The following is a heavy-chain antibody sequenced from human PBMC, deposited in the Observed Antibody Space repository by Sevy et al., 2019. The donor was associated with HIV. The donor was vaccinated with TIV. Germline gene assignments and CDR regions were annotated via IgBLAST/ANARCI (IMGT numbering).Heavy chain of an antibody. CDR3: AREGCTKPHDY. D-gene: IGHD2-8*01. J-gene: IGHJ4*02. CDR1: GFTFSKYS. CDR2: LSFGCGEI. V-gene: IGHV3-23*01. Sequence: GGSLRLSCAASGFTFSKYSMSWVRQPPGKGLEWFSTLSFGCGEINYADSVKGRFTISRDNSKSSVYLQMNNLRPEDMAVYYSAREGCTKPHDYWGQGTLVTVSS.